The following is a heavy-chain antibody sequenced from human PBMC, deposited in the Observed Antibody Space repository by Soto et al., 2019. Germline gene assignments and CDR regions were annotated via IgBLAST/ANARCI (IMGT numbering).Heavy chain of an antibody. D-gene: IGHD5-18*01. CDR1: GDSFKNYA. CDR2: IIPLFGTT. V-gene: IGHV1-69*06. CDR3: ARLDSTMITFDY. J-gene: IGHJ4*02. Sequence: QVQLVQSGAEVKKPGSSVKISCKTSGDSFKNYAIGWVRQVPGQGLEWTGSIIPLFGTTNYARIFEGRVTITADKSTTTVYMESGSLRSEDTAVYYCARLDSTMITFDYWGQGTLVTVSS.